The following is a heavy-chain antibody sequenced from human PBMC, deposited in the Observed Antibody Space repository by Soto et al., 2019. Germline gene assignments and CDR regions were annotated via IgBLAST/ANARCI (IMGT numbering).Heavy chain of an antibody. CDR3: ARWSYLDY. CDR1: GFSFGSYA. D-gene: IGHD3-3*01. Sequence: DVQLWESGGGLVQPGGSPRLSCVASGFSFGSYALTWVRQAPGKGLEWVSTISGSDGKTFYADAVKGRFSISRDISQSTLYLQMNSLRADDTAIYYCARWSYLDYWGQGTRVTVSS. CDR2: ISGSDGKT. J-gene: IGHJ4*02. V-gene: IGHV3-23*01.